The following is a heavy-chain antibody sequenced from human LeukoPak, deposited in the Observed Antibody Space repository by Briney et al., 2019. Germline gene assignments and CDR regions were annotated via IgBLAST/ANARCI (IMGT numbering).Heavy chain of an antibody. CDR3: GRGLAPISSYYSVLDY. CDR1: GFTFSDYY. J-gene: IGHJ4*02. CDR2: TRNKANSYTT. Sequence: PGGSLRLSCAASGFTFSDYYMDWVRQAPGKGLEWVGRTRNKANSYTTEYAASVKGRFTISRDDSKNSVYLQLNSLKTEDTAVYYCGRGLAPISSYYSVLDYWGQGTLVTVSS. D-gene: IGHD3-22*01. V-gene: IGHV3-72*01.